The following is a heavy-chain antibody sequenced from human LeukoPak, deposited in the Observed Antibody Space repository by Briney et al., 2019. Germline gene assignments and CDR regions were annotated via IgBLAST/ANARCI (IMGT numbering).Heavy chain of an antibody. CDR2: ISGSGGST. CDR3: AKNPQKKLLWFGELLSGYFDY. D-gene: IGHD3-10*01. CDR1: GFTFSSYA. J-gene: IGHJ4*02. V-gene: IGHV3-23*01. Sequence: PAGGSLRLSCAASGFTFSSYAMSWVRQAPGKGLEWVSAISGSGGSTYYADSVKGRFTISRDNSKNTLYLQMNSLRAEDTAVYYCAKNPQKKLLWFGELLSGYFDYWGQGTLVTVSS.